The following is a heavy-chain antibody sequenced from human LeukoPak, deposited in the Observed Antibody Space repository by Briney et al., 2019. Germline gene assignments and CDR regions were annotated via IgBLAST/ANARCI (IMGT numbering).Heavy chain of an antibody. CDR1: GYTFTGYY. D-gene: IGHD6-13*01. CDR2: INPNSGGT. CDR3: ARDLFIAAAPTDY. J-gene: IGHJ4*02. V-gene: IGHV1-2*02. Sequence: ASVKVSCKASGYTFTGYYMHWVRQAPGQGLEWMGWINPNSGGTNYAQKFQGRVTMTRDTSISTAYMELSRLRSDDTAMYYCARDLFIAAAPTDYWGQGTLVTVSS.